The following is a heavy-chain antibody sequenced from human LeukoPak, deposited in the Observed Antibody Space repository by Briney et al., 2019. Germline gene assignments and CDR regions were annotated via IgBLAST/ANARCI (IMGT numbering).Heavy chain of an antibody. D-gene: IGHD2-15*01. Sequence: GGSLRLSCAASTFTFSSYNMNWVRQAPGKGLEWVSSISSSGTYIYYRDSVKGRFTISRDNAENSLYLEMNSLRVEDTAIYYCARGYSRAAFDIWGQGTVVAVSS. CDR2: ISSSGTYI. V-gene: IGHV3-21*01. CDR1: TFTFSSYN. J-gene: IGHJ3*02. CDR3: ARGYSRAAFDI.